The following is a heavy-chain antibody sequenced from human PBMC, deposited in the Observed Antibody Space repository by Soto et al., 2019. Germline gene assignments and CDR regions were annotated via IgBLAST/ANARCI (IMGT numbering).Heavy chain of an antibody. D-gene: IGHD6-6*01. CDR1: GFPLRTYA. V-gene: IGHV3-30*18. J-gene: IGHJ6*02. CDR3: AKPQKLQYSRSSLHYFYHGMDV. CDR2: ISYDGSNE. Sequence: QVQLVESGGAVVQPGRSLRLSCVASGFPLRTYAMHWVRQAPGKGLEWVAVISYDGSNEYYADSVKGRFAISKDNSKNTLYLQMNSLRREDTATYYCAKPQKLQYSRSSLHYFYHGMDVWGQGTTVTFSS.